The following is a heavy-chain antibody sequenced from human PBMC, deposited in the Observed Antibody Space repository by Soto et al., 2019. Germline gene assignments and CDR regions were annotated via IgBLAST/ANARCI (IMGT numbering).Heavy chain of an antibody. Sequence: SVKVSCKASGYTFNNYYIHWVRQAPGQGREWIGWINPFTGDTTYAQKFMGRVSMTTDTSIATAYMELSSLRSEDTAVYYCARALIVVVPAAISDYYYGMDVWGQGTTVTVSS. J-gene: IGHJ6*02. CDR3: ARALIVVVPAAISDYYYGMDV. D-gene: IGHD2-2*01. CDR2: INPFTGDT. V-gene: IGHV1-2*02. CDR1: GYTFNNYY.